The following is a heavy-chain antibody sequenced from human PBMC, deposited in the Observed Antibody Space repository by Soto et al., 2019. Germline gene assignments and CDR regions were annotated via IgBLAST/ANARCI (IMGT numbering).Heavy chain of an antibody. CDR1: EFTFSSSA. J-gene: IGHJ4*02. CDR3: AKDFYGDYPDYFGS. D-gene: IGHD4-17*01. V-gene: IGHV3-23*01. Sequence: EVQLLESGGGLVQPGGSLRLSCAASEFTFSSSAMGWVRQAPGKGLEWVSGIRGSVGSTYYADSVEGRFTISRDNSKNTLYLQMNSLRAEDTAVYYCAKDFYGDYPDYFGSWDQGTRVTVSS. CDR2: IRGSVGST.